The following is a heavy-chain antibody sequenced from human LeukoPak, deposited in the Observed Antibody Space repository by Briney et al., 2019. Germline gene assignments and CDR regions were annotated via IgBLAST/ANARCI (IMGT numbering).Heavy chain of an antibody. D-gene: IGHD4-23*01. J-gene: IGHJ3*02. CDR2: ISGSGGST. V-gene: IGHV3-23*01. Sequence: GGSLRLSCAASGFTFSNYAMSWARQAPGKGLEWVSVISGSGGSTYYVDSVQGRFTISRDNSKNTLYLQMNSLRAEDTAVYYCARVKTTVVTRDAFDIWGQGTMVTVSS. CDR3: ARVKTTVVTRDAFDI. CDR1: GFTFSNYA.